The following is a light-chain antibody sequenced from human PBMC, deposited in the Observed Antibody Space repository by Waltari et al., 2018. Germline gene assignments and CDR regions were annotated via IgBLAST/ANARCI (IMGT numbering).Light chain of an antibody. CDR3: QHRNTGLT. J-gene: IGKJ4*01. CDR1: QSVRTY. CDR2: DAA. V-gene: IGKV3-11*01. Sequence: EIVLTQSPATLSLSPGERATLSCRASQSVRTYLAWYQQKPGQAPRLLIYDAATRATAIPTRCSGSVSGTDFTLTISSLEPEDFAVYYCQHRNTGLTFGGGTKVEIE.